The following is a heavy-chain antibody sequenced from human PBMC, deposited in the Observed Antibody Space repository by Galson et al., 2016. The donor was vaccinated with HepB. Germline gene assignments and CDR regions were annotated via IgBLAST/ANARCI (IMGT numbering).Heavy chain of an antibody. J-gene: IGHJ6*02. V-gene: IGHV4-34*01. Sequence: LSLTCADYGRSFSGYYWTWIRQSPGKGLEWIGEINHSGSSDYNPSLKSRVTISVDTSKNQFSLKLSSVTAADTAVYYCARGTYITAVGLYYYFGMDVWGQGTTVTVSS. CDR1: GRSFSGYY. CDR3: ARGTYITAVGLYYYFGMDV. CDR2: INHSGSS. D-gene: IGHD6-13*01.